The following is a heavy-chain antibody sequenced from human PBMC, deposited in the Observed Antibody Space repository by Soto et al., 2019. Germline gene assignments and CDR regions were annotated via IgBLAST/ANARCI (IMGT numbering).Heavy chain of an antibody. CDR3: AKYYYGSGSYRWSRHHDAFDI. CDR1: GFTFSSYA. CDR2: ISGSGGST. Sequence: EVQLLESGGGLVQPGGSLRLSCAASGFTFSSYAMSWVRQAPGKGLEWVSAISGSGGSTYYADSVKGRFTISRDNSKNTLYLQMNSLRAEDTAVYYCAKYYYGSGSYRWSRHHDAFDIWGQGTMVTVSS. V-gene: IGHV3-23*01. J-gene: IGHJ3*02. D-gene: IGHD3-10*01.